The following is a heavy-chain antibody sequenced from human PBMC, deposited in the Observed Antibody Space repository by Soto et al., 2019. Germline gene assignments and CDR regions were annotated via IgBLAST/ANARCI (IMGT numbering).Heavy chain of an antibody. CDR2: IYYSGST. J-gene: IGHJ6*02. CDR1: GGSVSSGSYY. Sequence: LSLTCTVSGGSVSSGSYYWSWIRQPPGKGLEWIGYIYYSGSTNYNPSLKSRVTISVDTSKNQFSLKLSSVTAADTAVYYCARGHYYDSSTRDVWGQGTTVTVSS. V-gene: IGHV4-61*01. D-gene: IGHD3-22*01. CDR3: ARGHYYDSSTRDV.